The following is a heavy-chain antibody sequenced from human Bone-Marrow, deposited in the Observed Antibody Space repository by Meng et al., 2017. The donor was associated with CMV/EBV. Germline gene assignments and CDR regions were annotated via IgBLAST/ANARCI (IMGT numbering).Heavy chain of an antibody. CDR3: PRIGVGYTYGAGMDV. CDR2: ISYDGSNK. V-gene: IGHV3-30-3*01. CDR1: GFTFSSYA. J-gene: IGHJ6*02. D-gene: IGHD5-18*01. Sequence: GGSLRLSCAASGFTFSSYAMHWVRQAPGKGLEWVAVISYDGSNKYHADSVKGRFTISRDNSRNTLYLQMNSLRSEDTAVYYCPRIGVGYTYGAGMDVWGQGTTVTVSS.